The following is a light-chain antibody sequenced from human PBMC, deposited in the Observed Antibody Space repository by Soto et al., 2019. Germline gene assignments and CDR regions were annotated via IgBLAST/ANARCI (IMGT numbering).Light chain of an antibody. CDR1: QNINNW. Sequence: VLMTQSPSTLSASVGDRVIITCRASQNINNWLAWYQQKPGQPPKLMIYKASILEGGVPSSFSGSGSGTEFTLTISSLQPDDFATYFCQQYDRHPYTFGQGTNLEIK. V-gene: IGKV1-5*03. CDR2: KAS. J-gene: IGKJ2*01. CDR3: QQYDRHPYT.